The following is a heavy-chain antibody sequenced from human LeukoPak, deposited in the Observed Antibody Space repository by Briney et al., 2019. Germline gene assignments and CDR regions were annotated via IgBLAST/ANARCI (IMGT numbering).Heavy chain of an antibody. J-gene: IGHJ4*02. CDR2: IRYDGSNK. V-gene: IGHV3-30*02. D-gene: IGHD6-13*01. CDR3: ARDSAGAAAEYYFDY. CDR1: GFTFSSYG. Sequence: GGSLRLSCAASGFTFSSYGMHWVRQAPGKGLEWVAFIRYDGSNKYYADSVKGRFTISRDNSKNTLYLQMNSLRAEDTAVYYCARDSAGAAAEYYFDYWGQGTLVTVSS.